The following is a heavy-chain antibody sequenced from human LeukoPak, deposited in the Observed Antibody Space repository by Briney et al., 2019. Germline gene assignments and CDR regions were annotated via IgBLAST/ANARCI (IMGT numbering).Heavy chain of an antibody. Sequence: PGGSLRLSCAASGFTFSNSGMHWVRQAPGKGLEWVAVIWYDGSNKYYADFVKGRYTISRDNSKNTVYLQMNGLRAEDTAVYYCARDATTVVYYYYYGMDVWGQGTTVTVSS. CDR2: IWYDGSNK. J-gene: IGHJ6*02. CDR3: ARDATTVVYYYYYGMDV. V-gene: IGHV3-33*01. D-gene: IGHD4-11*01. CDR1: GFTFSNSG.